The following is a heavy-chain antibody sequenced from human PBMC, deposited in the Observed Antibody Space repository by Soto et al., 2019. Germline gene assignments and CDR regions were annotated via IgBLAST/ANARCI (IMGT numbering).Heavy chain of an antibody. Sequence: LVESGGGLVYPGGSLRLPGEGSGFRFSDHSMNWVRQAPGKGLQWIAYISSNGDITYYADSVKGRFTVSRDNANNALFLQMNSLRDDDTATYYCARLPKGSLVTGWGQGARVTVSS. J-gene: IGHJ4*02. CDR3: ARLPKGSLVTG. CDR2: ISSNGDIT. D-gene: IGHD2-21*02. CDR1: GFRFSDHS. V-gene: IGHV3-48*02.